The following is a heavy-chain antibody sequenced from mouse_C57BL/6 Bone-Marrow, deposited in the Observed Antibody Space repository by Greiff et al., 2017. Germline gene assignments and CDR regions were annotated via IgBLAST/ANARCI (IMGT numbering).Heavy chain of an antibody. CDR3: ARRGDVEGAMDY. Sequence: QVQLQQSGAELARPGASVTLSCKASGYTFTSYGISWVKQRTGKGLEWIGEIYPRSGNTYYNEKFKGKATLTADKSSSTAYMELRSLTSEDSAVYFCARRGDVEGAMDYWGQGTSVTVSS. J-gene: IGHJ4*01. CDR2: IYPRSGNT. V-gene: IGHV1-81*01. CDR1: GYTFTSYG.